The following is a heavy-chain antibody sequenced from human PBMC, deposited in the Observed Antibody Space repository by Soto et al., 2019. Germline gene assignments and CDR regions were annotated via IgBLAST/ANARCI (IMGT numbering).Heavy chain of an antibody. CDR1: GFTFSSYA. J-gene: IGHJ4*02. CDR3: AKGLYSGSYFDY. D-gene: IGHD1-26*01. Sequence: WGSLRLSCAASGFTFSSYAMTWVRQAPGKGLEWVSAISGSGGSTYYADSVKGQFTISRDNSKNTLYLQMNSLRAEDTAVYYCAKGLYSGSYFDYWGQGTLVTVSS. V-gene: IGHV3-23*01. CDR2: ISGSGGST.